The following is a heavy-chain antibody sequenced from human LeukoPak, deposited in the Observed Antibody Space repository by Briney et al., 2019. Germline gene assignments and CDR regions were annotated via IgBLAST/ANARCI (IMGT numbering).Heavy chain of an antibody. CDR1: GYSFTTYW. D-gene: IGHD6-13*01. Sequence: GESLKISCKGSGYSFTTYWIGWVRQMPGKGLEWMGIIHPGESDTRYSPSFQGQVTISADKSISTASLQWSSLKASDTAMYYCARFIAGRGFDYWGQGTLVTVSS. V-gene: IGHV5-51*01. J-gene: IGHJ4*02. CDR3: ARFIAGRGFDY. CDR2: IHPGESDT.